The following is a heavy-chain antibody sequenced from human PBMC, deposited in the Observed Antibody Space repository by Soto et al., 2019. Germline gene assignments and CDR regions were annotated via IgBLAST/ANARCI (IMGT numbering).Heavy chain of an antibody. Sequence: PGRSLRLSCAASGFTFSSYGMHWVRQAPGKGLEWVAVIWYDGSNKYYADSVKGRFTISRDNSKNTLYLQMNSLRAEDTAVYYCARDMGLAVTKRLDYWGQGNLVTVS. V-gene: IGHV3-33*01. CDR1: GFTFSSYG. D-gene: IGHD6-19*01. J-gene: IGHJ4*02. CDR3: ARDMGLAVTKRLDY. CDR2: IWYDGSNK.